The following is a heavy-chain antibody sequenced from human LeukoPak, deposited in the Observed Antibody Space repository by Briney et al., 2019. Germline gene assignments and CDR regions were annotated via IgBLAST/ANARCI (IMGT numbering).Heavy chain of an antibody. CDR3: AREDNTGLDNWFDP. CDR1: GYTFTNYG. V-gene: IGHV1-18*01. D-gene: IGHD6-19*01. CDR2: ISANT. J-gene: IGHJ5*02. Sequence: ASVKVSCKASGYTFTNYGISWVRQAPGQGLEWMGWISANTHYAQNVQGRVTMTTDTSTSTAYMELRSLRSDDTAVYYCAREDNTGLDNWFDPWGQGTLVTVSS.